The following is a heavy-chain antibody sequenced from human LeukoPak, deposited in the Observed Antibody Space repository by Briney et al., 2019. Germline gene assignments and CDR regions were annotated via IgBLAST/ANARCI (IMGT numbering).Heavy chain of an antibody. CDR2: ISYDGSNK. D-gene: IGHD3-16*01. J-gene: IGHJ4*02. Sequence: GRSLRLSCAASGFTFSSYAMHWVRQAPGKGLEWVAVISYDGSNKYYADSVKGRFTISRDNSKNTLYLQMNSLRAEDTAVYYCAKGDELNGYYFDYWGQGTLVTVSS. CDR1: GFTFSSYA. V-gene: IGHV3-30*04. CDR3: AKGDELNGYYFDY.